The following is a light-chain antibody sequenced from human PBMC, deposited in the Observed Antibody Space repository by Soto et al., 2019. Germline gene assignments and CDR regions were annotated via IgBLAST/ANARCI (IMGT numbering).Light chain of an antibody. V-gene: IGKV3-15*01. CDR1: QSLTSN. J-gene: IGKJ4*01. CDR2: DTT. CDR3: QQYNHCPRMIS. Sequence: IILTQSPATLYVSPGEMATLSCRAIQSLTSNIALYQQRSGQARRRLIYDTTTRVTDIPARFSGSGSRTEFTLTIASLQSEDFAVYYCQQYNHCPRMISLGGGTRV.